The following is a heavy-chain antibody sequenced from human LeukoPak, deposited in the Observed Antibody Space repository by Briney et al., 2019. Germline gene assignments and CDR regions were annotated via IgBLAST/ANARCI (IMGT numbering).Heavy chain of an antibody. CDR2: ISGSGGST. D-gene: IGHD3-3*01. J-gene: IGHJ4*02. CDR1: GLTFSNYA. CDR3: AKDPDYDFWSGYHVADY. V-gene: IGHV3-23*01. Sequence: GSLRLSCAASGLTFSNYAMSWVRQAPGKGLEWVSAISGSGGSTYYADSVKGRFTISRDNSKNTLYLQMNSLRAEDTAVYYCAKDPDYDFWSGYHVADYWGQGTLVTVSS.